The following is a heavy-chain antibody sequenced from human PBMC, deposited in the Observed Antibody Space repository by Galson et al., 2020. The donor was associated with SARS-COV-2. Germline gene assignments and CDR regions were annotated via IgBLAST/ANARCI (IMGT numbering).Heavy chain of an antibody. CDR2: IYYSGST. V-gene: IGHV4-39*01. CDR3: ARMTYYYDSSGPDDAFDI. D-gene: IGHD3-22*01. Sequence: SETLSLTCTVSCGSISSSSYYWGWIRQPPGKGLEWIGSIYYSGSTYYNPSLKSRVTISVDTSKKQFSLKLSSVTAADTAVYYCARMTYYYDSSGPDDAFDIWGQGTMVTVSS. J-gene: IGHJ3*02. CDR1: CGSISSSSYY.